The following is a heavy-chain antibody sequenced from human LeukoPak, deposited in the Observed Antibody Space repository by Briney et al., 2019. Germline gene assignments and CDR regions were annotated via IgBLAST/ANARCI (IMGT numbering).Heavy chain of an antibody. Sequence: GGSLRLSCAASGFTFSSYAMHWVRQAPGKGLEWVAVISYDGSNKYYADSVKGRFTISRDNSKNTLYLQMNSLRAEDTAVYYCAKEASGWSYGDYWGQGTLVMVSS. CDR2: ISYDGSNK. V-gene: IGHV3-30*04. CDR3: AKEASGWSYGDY. J-gene: IGHJ4*02. D-gene: IGHD6-19*01. CDR1: GFTFSSYA.